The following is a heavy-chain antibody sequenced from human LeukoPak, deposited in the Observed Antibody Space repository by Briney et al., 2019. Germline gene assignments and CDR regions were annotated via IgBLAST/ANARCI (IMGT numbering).Heavy chain of an antibody. V-gene: IGHV1-46*01. J-gene: IGHJ4*02. CDR2: INPSGGST. CDR3: ARDSGYSVEMYYFDY. D-gene: IGHD5/OR15-5a*01. CDR1: GYTFTSYY. Sequence: ASVKVSCKASGYTFTSYYMHWVRQAPGQGLEWMGIINPSGGSTSYAQKFQARVTMTRDMSTSTVYMELSSLRSEDAAVYYCARDSGYSVEMYYFDYWGQGTLVTVSS.